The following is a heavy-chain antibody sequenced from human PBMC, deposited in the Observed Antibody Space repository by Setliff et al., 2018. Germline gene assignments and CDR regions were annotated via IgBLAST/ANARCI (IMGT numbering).Heavy chain of an antibody. D-gene: IGHD3-22*01. V-gene: IGHV4-39*07. CDR1: GGSISTTDYY. Sequence: LSLTCTVSGGSISTTDYYWGWIRQPPGKGLEWIGCVYYSGNTYYSPSLKSRVTMFVDTSKNQFSLMLYSVTAADTAMYYCARYDSSGYSENYYFDYWGQGTLVTVSS. J-gene: IGHJ4*02. CDR2: VYYSGNT. CDR3: ARYDSSGYSENYYFDY.